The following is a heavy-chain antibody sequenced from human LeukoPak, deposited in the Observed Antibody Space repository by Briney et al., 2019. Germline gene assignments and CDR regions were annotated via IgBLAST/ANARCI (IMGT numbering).Heavy chain of an antibody. V-gene: IGHV4-4*02. Sequence: SETLSPTCAVSGGSISSSSWWSWVRQPPGKGLEWIGEVFHYGSPNYNPSFRGRVTILVDKSKNQFSLNLGSLTAADTAVYYCARHSGLRSPLGVWGKGTTVTVSS. CDR3: ARHSGLRSPLGV. J-gene: IGHJ6*04. CDR2: VFHYGSP. CDR1: GGSISSSSW. D-gene: IGHD3-3*01.